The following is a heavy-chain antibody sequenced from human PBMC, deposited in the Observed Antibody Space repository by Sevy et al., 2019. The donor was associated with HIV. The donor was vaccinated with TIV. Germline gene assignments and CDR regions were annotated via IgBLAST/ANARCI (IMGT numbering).Heavy chain of an antibody. Sequence: SETRSLTCTVSGDSVSSYFWTWIRQPPGKGLEWIGNIYYTGNTNYNPPLKSRVTMSLDTSKKRFSLRLSSVTAADTAVYYCACDSVIFPRIFDSWGQGTLVTVSS. CDR2: IYYTGNT. D-gene: IGHD2-21*01. CDR3: ACDSVIFPRIFDS. V-gene: IGHV4-59*02. J-gene: IGHJ4*02. CDR1: GDSVSSYF.